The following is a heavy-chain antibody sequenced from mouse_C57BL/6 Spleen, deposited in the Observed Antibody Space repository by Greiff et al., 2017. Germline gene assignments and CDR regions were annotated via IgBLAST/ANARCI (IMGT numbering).Heavy chain of an antibody. D-gene: IGHD1-1*01. CDR1: GFTFSDYG. V-gene: IGHV5-17*01. J-gene: IGHJ4*01. CDR3: ARKNYYYGSSYNYAMDY. Sequence: EVQGVESGGGLVKPGGSLKLSCAASGFTFSDYGMHWVRQAPEKGLEWVAYISSGSSTIYYADTVKGRFTISRDNAKNTLFLQMTSLRSEDTAMYYCARKNYYYGSSYNYAMDYWGQGTSVTVSS. CDR2: ISSGSSTI.